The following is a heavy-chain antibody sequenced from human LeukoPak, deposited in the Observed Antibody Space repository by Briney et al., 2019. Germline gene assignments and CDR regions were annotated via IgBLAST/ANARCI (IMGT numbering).Heavy chain of an antibody. V-gene: IGHV4-59*08. CDR3: ARHDDYVWGTIDY. Sequence: SETLSLTCTVSGGSISSYYWSWIRQPPGKGLEWIGYIYYSGSTNYNPSLKSRVTISVDTSKNQFSLKLSSVTAADTAVYYCARHDDYVWGTIDYWGQGTLVTVSS. CDR2: IYYSGST. J-gene: IGHJ4*02. CDR1: GGSISSYY. D-gene: IGHD3-16*01.